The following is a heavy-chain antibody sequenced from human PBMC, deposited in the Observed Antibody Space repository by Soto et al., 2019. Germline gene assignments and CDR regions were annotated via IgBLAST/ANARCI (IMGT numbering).Heavy chain of an antibody. CDR2: IYPGDSDT. CDR3: ARRDCTTSSCGAFDI. Sequence: PGESLKISCKVSGYRFTNYFIAWVRQMPGKGLDWMGIIYPGDSDTRYSPSFQGQVTISADKSISTAYLHWSGLKASDTAMYYCARRDCTTSSCGAFDIWGQGTMVTVSS. V-gene: IGHV5-51*01. CDR1: GYRFTNYF. D-gene: IGHD2-2*01. J-gene: IGHJ3*02.